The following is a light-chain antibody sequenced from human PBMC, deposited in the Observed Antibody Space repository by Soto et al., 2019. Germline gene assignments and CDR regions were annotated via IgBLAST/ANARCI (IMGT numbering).Light chain of an antibody. CDR2: EVS. J-gene: IGLJ3*02. CDR1: SSDVGSYNL. Sequence: QSVLTQPASVSGSPGQSITISCTGTSSDVGSYNLVSWYQQHSGKAPKLMIYEVSKRPSGVSNRFSGSKSGNTASLTISGLQAEDEANYYCCSYAGSSTWVFGGGTQLTVL. CDR3: CSYAGSSTWV. V-gene: IGLV2-23*02.